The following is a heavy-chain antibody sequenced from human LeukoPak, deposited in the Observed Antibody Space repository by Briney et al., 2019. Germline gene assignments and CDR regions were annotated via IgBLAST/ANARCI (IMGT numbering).Heavy chain of an antibody. Sequence: PGGSLRLSCAASGFTFNNYWLHWVRQVPGKGLMWVSRINGDGNNVNYADSVKGRFTISRDNAKNTLHLQKNSLRAEDTAVYYCAAGPAGNGHLSSYWGQGTRVTVSS. CDR2: INGDGNNV. J-gene: IGHJ4*02. CDR3: AAGPAGNGHLSSY. D-gene: IGHD1-1*01. V-gene: IGHV3-74*01. CDR1: GFTFNNYW.